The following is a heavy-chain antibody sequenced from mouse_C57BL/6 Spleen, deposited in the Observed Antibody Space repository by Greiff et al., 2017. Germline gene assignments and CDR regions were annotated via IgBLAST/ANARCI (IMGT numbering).Heavy chain of an antibody. CDR1: GFSLTSYA. CDR2: IWTGGGT. CDR3: ARAYDGYYDYFDY. V-gene: IGHV2-9-1*01. J-gene: IGHJ2*01. D-gene: IGHD2-3*01. Sequence: QVQLQQSGPGLVAPSQSLSITCTVSGFSLTSYAISWVRQPPGKGLEWLGVIWTGGGTNYNSALNSRLSISKDNSKSQVFLKMNSLQTDDTARYYCARAYDGYYDYFDYWGQGTTLTVSS.